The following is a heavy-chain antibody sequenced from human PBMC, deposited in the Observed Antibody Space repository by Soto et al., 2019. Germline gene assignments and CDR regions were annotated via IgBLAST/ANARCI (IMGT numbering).Heavy chain of an antibody. J-gene: IGHJ4*02. V-gene: IGHV1-69*01. CDR3: ARAPGYSSGGQDY. CDR1: GGTLRNYA. D-gene: IGHD6-19*01. Sequence: QVQLVQSGAEVKKPGASVKVSCKASGGTLRNYAISWLRQAPGQGLEWMGGITPIFGTTNYAQKFQVRAMITADEYTNTAYMEQSSLRSEDTAIYYCARAPGYSSGGQDYWGEGTLITVSS. CDR2: ITPIFGTT.